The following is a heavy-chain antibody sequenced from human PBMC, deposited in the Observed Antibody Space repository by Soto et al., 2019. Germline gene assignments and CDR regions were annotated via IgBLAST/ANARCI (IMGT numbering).Heavy chain of an antibody. J-gene: IGHJ4*02. CDR1: GFTFSSYW. CDR3: ARSLDF. V-gene: IGHV3-7*01. CDR2: INQDGSEK. Sequence: LRLSFAASGFTFSSYWMDWVRQAPGKGLEWVAHINQDGSEKHYVDSVKGRFTISRDNAKNSLYLQMSSLTAEDSALYYCARSLDFWGQGTLVTVSS.